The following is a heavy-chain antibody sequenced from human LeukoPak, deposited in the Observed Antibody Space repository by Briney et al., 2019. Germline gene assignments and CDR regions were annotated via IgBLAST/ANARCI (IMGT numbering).Heavy chain of an antibody. CDR2: ISSSSSTI. Sequence: GGSLRLSCAASGFTFSSYSMNWVRQAPGKGLEWVSYISSSSSTIYYADSVKGRFTISRDNAKNSLYLQMNSLRAEDTAVYYCARVAYYYGSGSYWFDPWGQGTLVTVSS. CDR1: GFTFSSYS. V-gene: IGHV3-48*01. D-gene: IGHD3-10*01. J-gene: IGHJ5*02. CDR3: ARVAYYYGSGSYWFDP.